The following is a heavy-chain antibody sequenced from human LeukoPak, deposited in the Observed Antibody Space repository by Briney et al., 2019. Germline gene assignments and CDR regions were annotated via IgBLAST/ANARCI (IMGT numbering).Heavy chain of an antibody. V-gene: IGHV4-59*01. D-gene: IGHD3-10*01. Sequence: SETLSLTCTVSGGSISSYYWSWIRQPPGKGLEWIGYIYYSGSTNYNPSLKSRVTISVDRSKNQFSLKLSSVTAADTAVYYCARCPSSNWFDPWGQGTLVTVSS. CDR1: GGSISSYY. J-gene: IGHJ5*02. CDR3: ARCPSSNWFDP. CDR2: IYYSGST.